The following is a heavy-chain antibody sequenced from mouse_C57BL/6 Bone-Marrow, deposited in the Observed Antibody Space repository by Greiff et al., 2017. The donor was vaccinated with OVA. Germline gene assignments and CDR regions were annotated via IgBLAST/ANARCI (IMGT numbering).Heavy chain of an antibody. CDR3: ARDHYYGTFDY. CDR1: GYTFTDYN. J-gene: IGHJ2*01. D-gene: IGHD1-1*01. Sequence: VQLKESGPELVKPGASVKIPCKASGYTFTDYNMDWVKQSHGKSLEWIGDINPNNGGTIYHQKFKGKATLTVDKSSSTAYMELRSLTSEDTAVYCCARDHYYGTFDYWGQGTTLTVSS. V-gene: IGHV1-18*01. CDR2: INPNNGGT.